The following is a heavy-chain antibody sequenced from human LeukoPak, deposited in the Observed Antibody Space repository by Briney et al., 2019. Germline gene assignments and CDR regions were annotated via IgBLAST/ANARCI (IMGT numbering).Heavy chain of an antibody. J-gene: IGHJ5*02. CDR2: IRYDGSNK. CDR3: AKLRYGSGSYSHPYKYPNWFDP. D-gene: IGHD3-10*01. V-gene: IGHV3-30*02. CDR1: GFTFSSYG. Sequence: GGSLRLSCAASGFTFSSYGMHWVRQAPSKGLEWVAFIRYDGSNKYYADSVKGRFTISRDNSKNTLYLQMNSLRAEDTAVYYCAKLRYGSGSYSHPYKYPNWFDPWGQGTLVTVSS.